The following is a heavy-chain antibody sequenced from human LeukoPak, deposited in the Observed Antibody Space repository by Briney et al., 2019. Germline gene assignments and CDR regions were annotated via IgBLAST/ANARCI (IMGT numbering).Heavy chain of an antibody. Sequence: PGGSLRLSCAASGFTFTNHDFHWVRQAPGKGLEWSSYISISGDIKNYADSVKGRFAISRGDAKSSVYLQMDSLRAEDTAVYYCARHGSHDSYSYWGQGTLVTVSS. CDR1: GFTFTNHD. J-gene: IGHJ4*02. V-gene: IGHV3-48*03. CDR2: ISISGDIK. D-gene: IGHD5-24*01. CDR3: ARHGSHDSYSY.